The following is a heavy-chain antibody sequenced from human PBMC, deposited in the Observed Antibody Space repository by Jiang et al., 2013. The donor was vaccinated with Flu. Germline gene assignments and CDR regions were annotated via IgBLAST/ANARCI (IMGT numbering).Heavy chain of an antibody. Sequence: QLVESGGGLIQPGGSLRLSCAASGFTVDSNYMTWVRQAPGEGLQWVSLIYTDGRTYYADSVKGRFTISRDSSKNTLYLQMNSLRVEDTAVYYCARPRGRDYSYAMDVWGQGTTVTVSS. CDR1: GFTVDSNY. V-gene: IGHV3-53*01. CDR2: IYTDGRT. J-gene: IGHJ6*02. CDR3: ARPRGRDYSYAMDV.